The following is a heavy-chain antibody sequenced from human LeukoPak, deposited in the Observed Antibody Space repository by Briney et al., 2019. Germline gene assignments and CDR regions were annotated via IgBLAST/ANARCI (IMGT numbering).Heavy chain of an antibody. CDR2: IYTSGST. CDR3: ARPRIAATFDGFDI. CDR1: GGSISSGSYY. Sequence: SQTLSLTCTVPGGSISSGSYYWSWIRQPAGKGLEWIGRIYTSGSTNYNPSLKSRVTISVDTSKKQFSLNLTSVTAADTAVYYCARPRIAATFDGFDIWGQGTMVTVSS. D-gene: IGHD6-13*01. J-gene: IGHJ3*02. V-gene: IGHV4-61*02.